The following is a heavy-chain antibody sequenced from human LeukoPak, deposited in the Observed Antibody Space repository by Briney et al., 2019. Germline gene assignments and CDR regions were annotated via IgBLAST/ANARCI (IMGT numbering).Heavy chain of an antibody. Sequence: SETLSLTCTVSGGSISSSSYYWGWIRQPAGKGLEWVGRIYTSGSTNYNPSLKSRVTISVDTSKNQFSLKLSSVTAADTAVYYCARDRSGHDILTGYYCYFDYWGQGTLVTVSS. D-gene: IGHD3-9*01. CDR2: IYTSGST. CDR1: GGSISSSSYY. V-gene: IGHV4-61*02. CDR3: ARDRSGHDILTGYYCYFDY. J-gene: IGHJ4*03.